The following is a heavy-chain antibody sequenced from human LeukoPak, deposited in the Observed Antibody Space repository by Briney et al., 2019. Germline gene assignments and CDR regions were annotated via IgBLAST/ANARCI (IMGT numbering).Heavy chain of an antibody. D-gene: IGHD3-10*01. CDR1: GDTFSGYY. CDR2: INANSGGT. Sequence: ASVKVSCKSSGDTFSGYYLHWVRPAPGQGLEWMGWINANSGGTNYAQKFQGRVTMTRDTSISSVHMELSRLRSDDTAVYYCARDSITLLRGFDFWGQGTLVTVSS. CDR3: ARDSITLLRGFDF. J-gene: IGHJ4*02. V-gene: IGHV1-2*02.